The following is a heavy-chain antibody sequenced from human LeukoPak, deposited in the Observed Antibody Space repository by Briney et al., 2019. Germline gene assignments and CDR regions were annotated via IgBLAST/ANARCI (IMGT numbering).Heavy chain of an antibody. V-gene: IGHV4-59*08. CDR1: GGSISSYY. CDR2: IYYSGST. D-gene: IGHD2-21*02. Sequence: PSETLSLTCTASGGSISSYYWSWIRQPPGKGLEWIGYIYYSGSTNYNPSLKSRVTISVDTSKNQFSLKLSSVTAADTAVYYCARQVTPLYGMDVWGQGTTVTVSS. J-gene: IGHJ6*02. CDR3: ARQVTPLYGMDV.